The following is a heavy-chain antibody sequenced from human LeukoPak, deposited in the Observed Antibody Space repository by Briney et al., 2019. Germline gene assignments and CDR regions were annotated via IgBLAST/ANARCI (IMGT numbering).Heavy chain of an antibody. J-gene: IGHJ4*02. D-gene: IGHD6-13*01. V-gene: IGHV3-7*01. Sequence: HPSEALSLTCTVSGGSISSSSYYWGWIRQAPGKGLEWVANIKQDGSEKYYEDSVKGRFTISRDNSKNTLYLQLSRLRGEDTAVYFCGRRRQQLIDYWGQGALVTVAS. CDR1: GGSISSSSYY. CDR3: GRRRQQLIDY. CDR2: IKQDGSEK.